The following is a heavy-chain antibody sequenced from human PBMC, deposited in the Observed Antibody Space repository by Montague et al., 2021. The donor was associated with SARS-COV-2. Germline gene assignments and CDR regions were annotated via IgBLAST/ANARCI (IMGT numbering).Heavy chain of an antibody. CDR1: GFTFSDPP. J-gene: IGHJ5*02. D-gene: IGHD3-9*01. V-gene: IGHV3-23*03. CDR2: IHSAGRGT. Sequence: SLRLSCAASGFTFSDPPMSWVRQAPGKGLDWVSVIHSAGRGTYYADSVQGRFTISRDNLKNTVYLQMNSLRDVDTAVYYCAKVGDILAGYSLINLDAWGQGTLVVVSS. CDR3: AKVGDILAGYSLINLDA.